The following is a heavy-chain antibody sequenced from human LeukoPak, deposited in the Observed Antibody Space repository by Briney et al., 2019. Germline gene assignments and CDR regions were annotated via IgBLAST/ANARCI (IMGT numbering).Heavy chain of an antibody. Sequence: ASVKVSCKASGYTFTSYGISWVRQAPGQELEWLGWISAYNGNSVYAQQFQGRVTMTTDTSTTTAFMELGSLRSDDTAVYFCARGFPMGAITAFYYYLDVWGKGTTVTVSS. CDR1: GYTFTSYG. CDR2: ISAYNGNS. CDR3: ARGFPMGAITAFYYYLDV. J-gene: IGHJ6*03. D-gene: IGHD3-10*01. V-gene: IGHV1-18*01.